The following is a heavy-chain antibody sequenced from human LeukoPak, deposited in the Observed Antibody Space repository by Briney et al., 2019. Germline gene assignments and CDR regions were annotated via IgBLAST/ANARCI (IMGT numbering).Heavy chain of an antibody. J-gene: IGHJ4*02. CDR1: GGSFSGYY. CDR3: ARGLGYCSGGSCYSRRFDY. CDR2: VNQSGNT. Sequence: PSETLSLTCAVSGGSFSGYYWSWIRQPPGKGLEWIGEVNQSGNTNYNPSLETRVTISVDTSKNQFSLKLSSVTAADTAVYYCARGLGYCSGGSCYSRRFDYWGQGTLVTVSS. V-gene: IGHV4-34*01. D-gene: IGHD2-15*01.